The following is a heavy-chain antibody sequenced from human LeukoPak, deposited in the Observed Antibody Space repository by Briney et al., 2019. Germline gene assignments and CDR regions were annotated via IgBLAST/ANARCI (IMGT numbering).Heavy chain of an antibody. CDR1: GFTFSSYS. D-gene: IGHD6-19*01. CDR3: ATCIAVAGYYYYMDV. CDR2: ISSSSSYI. V-gene: IGHV3-21*01. J-gene: IGHJ6*03. Sequence: PGGSLRLSCAASGFTFSSYSMNWVRQAPGKGLEWVSSISSSSSYIYYADSVKGRFTISRDNAKNSLYLQMNSLRAEDTAVYYCATCIAVAGYYYYMDVWGKGTTVTVPS.